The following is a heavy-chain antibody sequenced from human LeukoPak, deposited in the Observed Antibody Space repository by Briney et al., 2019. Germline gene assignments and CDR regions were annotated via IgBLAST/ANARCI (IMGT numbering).Heavy chain of an antibody. CDR1: GFTFSSYA. CDR2: ISGSGGTT. V-gene: IGHV3-23*01. D-gene: IGHD3-22*01. CDR3: ASTSNYYYDSSGYYFY. Sequence: GGSLRLSCAASGFTFSSYAMSWVRQAPGKGLEWVSAISGSGGTTYYADSVKGRFTISRDNSKNTLYLQMNSLRAEDTAVYYCASTSNYYYDSSGYYFYWGQGTLVTVSS. J-gene: IGHJ4*02.